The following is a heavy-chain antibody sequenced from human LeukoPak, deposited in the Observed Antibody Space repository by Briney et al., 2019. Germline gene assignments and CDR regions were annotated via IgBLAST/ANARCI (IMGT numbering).Heavy chain of an antibody. D-gene: IGHD6-13*01. CDR2: IYYDGSNK. V-gene: IGHV3-30-3*01. Sequence: GGSLRLSCAASGFTFSSYAMHWVRQAPCKGLEWVAVIYYDGSNKYYADSVKGRFTISRDNSKNTLYLQMNSLRAEVTAVYYCARAGSSWSPVDYWGQGTLVTVSS. CDR3: ARAGSSWSPVDY. CDR1: GFTFSSYA. J-gene: IGHJ4*02.